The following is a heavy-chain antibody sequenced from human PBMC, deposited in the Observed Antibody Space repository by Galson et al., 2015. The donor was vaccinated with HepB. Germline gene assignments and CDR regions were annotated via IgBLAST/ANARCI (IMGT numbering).Heavy chain of an antibody. CDR2: INPSGGNT. V-gene: IGHV1-46*04. D-gene: IGHD3-10*01. CDR3: VLGSGRPQSTINYGMDV. Sequence: SVKVSCKASGYNFTSYYVYWVRQAPGQGLEWMGIINPSGGNTSYAQKLKSRVTMTRDTSTSTVYMELSSLRSEDTAVYFCVLGSGRPQSTINYGMDVWGQGTTVTVSS. CDR1: GYNFTSYY. J-gene: IGHJ6*02.